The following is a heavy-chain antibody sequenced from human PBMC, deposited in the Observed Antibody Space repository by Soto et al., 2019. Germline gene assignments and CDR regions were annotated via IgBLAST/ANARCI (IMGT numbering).Heavy chain of an antibody. CDR2: SRNKANSYTT. CDR1: GFIFSDHY. V-gene: IGHV3-72*01. Sequence: EVQLVESGGGLVQPGGSLRLYCAASGFIFSDHYMDWVRQAPGKGLEWVGRSRNKANSYTTEYAASVKGRFTISRDDSKNSLFLQMNSLKTEDTAVYYCTRLVRYSSGWDFDSWGQGTQVTVSS. D-gene: IGHD6-19*01. J-gene: IGHJ4*02. CDR3: TRLVRYSSGWDFDS.